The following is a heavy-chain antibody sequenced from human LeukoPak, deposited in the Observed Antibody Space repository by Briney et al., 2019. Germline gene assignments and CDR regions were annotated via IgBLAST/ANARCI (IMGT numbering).Heavy chain of an antibody. CDR3: ARDRSSITSYYYYGMDV. Sequence: GRSLRLSCAASGFTFSSYGMHWVRQAPGKGLEWVAVIWYDGSNKYYADSAKGRFTISRDNSKNTLYLQMNSLRAEDTAVYYCARDRSSITSYYYYGMDVWGQGTTVTVSS. D-gene: IGHD1-20*01. CDR1: GFTFSSYG. CDR2: IWYDGSNK. V-gene: IGHV3-33*01. J-gene: IGHJ6*02.